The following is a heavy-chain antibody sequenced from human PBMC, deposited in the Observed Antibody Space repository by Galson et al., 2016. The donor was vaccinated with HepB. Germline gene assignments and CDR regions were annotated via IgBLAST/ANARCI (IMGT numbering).Heavy chain of an antibody. Sequence: SLRLSCAASGFTFSGYGMHWVRQAPGKGLEWVAVIWYDGSDKFYADSVKGRFTISRDISKNTMYLQMNSLRAEDTAVYYCARGPLDDSRYYYCFDYWGQGTLVTVSS. J-gene: IGHJ4*02. D-gene: IGHD3-22*01. CDR1: GFTFSGYG. CDR3: ARGPLDDSRYYYCFDY. V-gene: IGHV3-33*01. CDR2: IWYDGSDK.